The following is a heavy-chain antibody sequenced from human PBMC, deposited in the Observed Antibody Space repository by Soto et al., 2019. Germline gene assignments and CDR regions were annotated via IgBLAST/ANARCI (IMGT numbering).Heavy chain of an antibody. CDR1: GFTFGNYW. Sequence: PGGSLRLSCAASGFTFGNYWMHWVRQAPGKGLEWVSRMNSDGSSTNYADSVKGRFTVSRDNAKNTLYLQMNSLRAEDTTVYYCATAEVDYWGPGTLVTVSS. CDR2: MNSDGSST. J-gene: IGHJ4*02. CDR3: ATAEVDY. V-gene: IGHV3-74*01.